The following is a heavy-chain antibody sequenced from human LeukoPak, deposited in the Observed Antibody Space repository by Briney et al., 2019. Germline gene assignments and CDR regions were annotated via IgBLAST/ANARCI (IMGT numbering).Heavy chain of an antibody. CDR2: IYYSGST. CDR3: ARHRSGSPGFDY. CDR1: GGSISSSSYY. J-gene: IGHJ4*02. Sequence: SETLSLTCTVSGGSISSSSYYWGWIRQPPGKGLEWIGSIYYSGSTYYNPSLKSRVTISVDTSKNQFSLKLSSVTAADTAVYYCARHRSGSPGFDYWGQGTLVTVSS. D-gene: IGHD6-25*01. V-gene: IGHV4-39*01.